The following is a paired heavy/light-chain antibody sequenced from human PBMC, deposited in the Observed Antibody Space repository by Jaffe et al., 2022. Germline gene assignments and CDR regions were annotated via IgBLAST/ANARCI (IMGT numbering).Light chain of an antibody. CDR3: QQFNNYPQWT. Sequence: AIQLTQSPSSLSASVGDRVTITCRASQGISSALAWYQQKPGKAPKLLIYDASSLESGVPSRFSGSGSGTDFTLTISSLQPEDFATYYCQQFNNYPQWTFGQGTRLEIK. V-gene: IGKV1D-13*01. CDR1: QGISSA. J-gene: IGKJ5*01. CDR2: DAS.
Heavy chain of an antibody. CDR2: IRYDGSNK. V-gene: IGHV3-30*02. Sequence: QVQLVESGGGVVQPGGSLRLSCAASGFTFSSYGMHWVRQAPGKGLEWVAFIRYDGSNKYYADSVKGRFTISRDNSKNTLYLQMNSLRAEDTAVYYCAKDRVDFWSGYYDYWGQGTLVTVSS. D-gene: IGHD3-3*01. CDR1: GFTFSSYG. CDR3: AKDRVDFWSGYYDY. J-gene: IGHJ4*02.